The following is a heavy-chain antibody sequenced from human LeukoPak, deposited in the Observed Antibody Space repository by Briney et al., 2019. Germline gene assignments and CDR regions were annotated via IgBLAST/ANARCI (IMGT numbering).Heavy chain of an antibody. CDR3: ARDKNGYSYGYGDF. CDR1: GFTFSSNW. V-gene: IGHV3-74*01. Sequence: GGSLRLSCAASGFTFSSNWMHWVSQAPGKGLVGVSRINIDGSSTSYADSVKGRFTISRDNATNTLYLQMNSLRAEDTALYYCARDKNGYSYGYGDFWGQGTLVTVSS. D-gene: IGHD5-18*01. J-gene: IGHJ4*02. CDR2: INIDGSST.